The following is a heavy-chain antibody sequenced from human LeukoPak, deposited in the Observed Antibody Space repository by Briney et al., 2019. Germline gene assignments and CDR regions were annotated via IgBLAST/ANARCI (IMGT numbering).Heavy chain of an antibody. V-gene: IGHV3-30*04. Sequence: PGGSLRLSCAASGFTFSSYAMHWVRQAPGKGLEWVAVISYDGSNKYYADSVKGRFTISRDNAKNSLYLQMNSLRAEDAAVYYCARDSPPETVTYYYYYYYMDVWGKGTTVTVSS. CDR3: ARDSPPETVTYYYYYYYMDV. CDR2: ISYDGSNK. J-gene: IGHJ6*03. CDR1: GFTFSSYA. D-gene: IGHD4-17*01.